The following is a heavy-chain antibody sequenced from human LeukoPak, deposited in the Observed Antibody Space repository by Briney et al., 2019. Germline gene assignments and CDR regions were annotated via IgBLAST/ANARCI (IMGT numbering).Heavy chain of an antibody. J-gene: IGHJ3*02. D-gene: IGHD3-10*01. CDR1: GFTFDDYA. Sequence: GRSLRLSCAASGFTFDDYAMHWVRQAPGKGLEWVSGISWNSGSIGYADSVKGRLTISRDNAKNSLYLQMNSLRAEDTALYYCARDHGSGSYYSAFDIWGQGTMVTVSS. CDR2: ISWNSGSI. CDR3: ARDHGSGSYYSAFDI. V-gene: IGHV3-9*01.